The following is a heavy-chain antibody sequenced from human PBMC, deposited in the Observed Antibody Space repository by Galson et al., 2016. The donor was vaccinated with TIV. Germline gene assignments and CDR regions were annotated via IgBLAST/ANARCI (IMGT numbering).Heavy chain of an antibody. CDR3: AKEENSGYYPNDAFDF. D-gene: IGHD3-3*01. V-gene: IGHV3-23*01. CDR1: GFTFSAYA. CDR2: VSGSGIST. Sequence: SLRLSCAASGFTFSAYAMSWVRQAPGKGLEWVSLVSGSGISTYYADSVKGRFTISRDNSRNTMYLQMNSLRAEDTAVYYCAKEENSGYYPNDAFDFWGQGTMVTVS. J-gene: IGHJ3*01.